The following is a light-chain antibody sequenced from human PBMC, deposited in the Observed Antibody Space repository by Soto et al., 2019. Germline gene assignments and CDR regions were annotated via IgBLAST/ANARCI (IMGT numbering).Light chain of an antibody. CDR2: GAS. Sequence: EIVLTQSPGTLSVSPGDRVTLSCRASQSISINLAWYQHKPGQAPRLLIHGASTRATGVPARISGSGSGTEFTLTISSLQSEDFAVYYCQQYNNWPRPFGQGTKVDIK. CDR3: QQYNNWPRP. V-gene: IGKV3D-15*01. CDR1: QSISIN. J-gene: IGKJ1*01.